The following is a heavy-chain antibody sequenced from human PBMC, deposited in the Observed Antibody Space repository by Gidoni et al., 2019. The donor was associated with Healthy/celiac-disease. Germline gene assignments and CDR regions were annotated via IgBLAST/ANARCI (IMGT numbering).Heavy chain of an antibody. Sequence: QVQLVQSGAEVKKPGASVQVSCKASGYTFTGYYMHWVRKAPGQGREWMGWINPNSGGTNYAQKFQGRVTMTRDTSISTAYMELSRLRSDDTAVYYCARDPHTYYYDSSGYYRYWYFDLWGRGTLVTVSS. CDR2: INPNSGGT. J-gene: IGHJ2*01. CDR1: GYTFTGYY. CDR3: ARDPHTYYYDSSGYYRYWYFDL. D-gene: IGHD3-22*01. V-gene: IGHV1-2*02.